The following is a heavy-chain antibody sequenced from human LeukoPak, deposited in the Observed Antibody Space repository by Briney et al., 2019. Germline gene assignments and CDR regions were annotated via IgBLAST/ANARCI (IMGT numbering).Heavy chain of an antibody. J-gene: IGHJ4*02. CDR1: GLTFSRYS. Sequence: GGSLRLSCAASGLTFSRYSMNWVRQAPGKGLEWVSYINPSSSAIFYADSVKGRFTISRDNARNSLFLQMSSLRDEDTAVYYCARAAYSSSPDYWGQGTLVTVSS. D-gene: IGHD6-13*01. V-gene: IGHV3-48*02. CDR2: INPSSSAI. CDR3: ARAAYSSSPDY.